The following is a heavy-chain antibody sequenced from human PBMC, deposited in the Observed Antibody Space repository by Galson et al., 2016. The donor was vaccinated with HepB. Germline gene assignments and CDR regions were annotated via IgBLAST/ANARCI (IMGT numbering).Heavy chain of an antibody. CDR1: GYTYTDYY. Sequence: SVKVSCKASGYTYTDYYVHWVRQAPGLGLEWMGRINSNSGEANYAQRFQGRFTMTRETSISTTYMEMSRLRSDDTAIYYCVRGDVVVVPAEYNWFDPWGQATLVTVSS. V-gene: IGHV1-2*06. J-gene: IGHJ5*02. CDR3: VRGDVVVVPAEYNWFDP. D-gene: IGHD2-2*01. CDR2: INSNSGEA.